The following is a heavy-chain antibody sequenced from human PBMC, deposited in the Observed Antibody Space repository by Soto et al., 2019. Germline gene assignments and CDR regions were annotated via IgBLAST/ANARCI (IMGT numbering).Heavy chain of an antibody. V-gene: IGHV4-30-4*01. CDR1: GGSISSGDYY. J-gene: IGHJ4*02. CDR2: IYYSGST. Sequence: QVQLQESGPGLVKPSQTLSLTCTVSGGSISSGDYYWSWIRQPPGKGLEWIGYIYYSGSTYYNPSLKTRVTSPVDTPKNQFALKLSSVTAADTAVSYWASARGARYFDYWGQGTLVTVSS. CDR3: ASARGARYFDY. D-gene: IGHD2-15*01.